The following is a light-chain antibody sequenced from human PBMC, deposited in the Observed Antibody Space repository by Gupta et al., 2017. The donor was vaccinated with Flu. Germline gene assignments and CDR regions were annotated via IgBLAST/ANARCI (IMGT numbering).Light chain of an antibody. J-gene: IGLJ3*02. CDR3: AAWDDSLTALSADGSLTGLWV. V-gene: IGLV1-44*01. Sequence: WYQHLPGTAPRLLIYNDNQRPSRVPDRFSGSKSGTSASLAIGGLQSEDEADYYCAAWDDSLTALSADGSLTGLWVFGGGTKLSVL. CDR2: NDN.